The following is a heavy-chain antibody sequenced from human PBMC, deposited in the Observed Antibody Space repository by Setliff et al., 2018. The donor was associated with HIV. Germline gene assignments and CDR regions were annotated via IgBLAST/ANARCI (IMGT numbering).Heavy chain of an antibody. CDR2: IHDSGRT. Sequence: SETLSLTCGVSGYSLTSGYYWGWIRQPPGKGLEWIGSIHDSGRTYYNPSLKSRVTISVDTSKNQFSLKLSSVTAADTAVYYCARDPKYYYKYVRYWGPGTLVTVS. CDR1: GYSLTSGYY. V-gene: IGHV4-38-2*02. J-gene: IGHJ1*01. CDR3: ARDPKYYYKYVRY. D-gene: IGHD1-26*01.